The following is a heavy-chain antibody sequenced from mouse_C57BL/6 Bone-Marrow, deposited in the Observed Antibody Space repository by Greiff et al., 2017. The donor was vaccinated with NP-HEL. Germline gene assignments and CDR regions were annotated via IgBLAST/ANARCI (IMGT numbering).Heavy chain of an antibody. J-gene: IGHJ1*03. CDR2: INPNNGGT. CDR3: ARPNYYYGSSPWYFDV. Sequence: VQLKESGPELVKPGASVKIPCKASGYTFTDYNMDWVKQSHGKSLEWIGDINPNNGGTIYNQKFKGKATLTVDKSSSTAYMELRSLTSEDTAVYYCARPNYYYGSSPWYFDVWGTGTTVTVSS. CDR1: GYTFTDYN. V-gene: IGHV1-18*01. D-gene: IGHD1-1*01.